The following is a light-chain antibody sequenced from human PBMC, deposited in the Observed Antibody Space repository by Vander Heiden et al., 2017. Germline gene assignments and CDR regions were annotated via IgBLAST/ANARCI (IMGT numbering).Light chain of an antibody. Sequence: DIQMTQYPSSLSASVGDRVTITCRASQSISSYLNWYQQKPGKAPKLLIYAAAILQSGVPSRFSGSGSGTDFTLTISSLQPEDFATYYCQQSDSTPFTFGPGTKVDIK. CDR2: AAA. CDR3: QQSDSTPFT. CDR1: QSISSY. V-gene: IGKV1-39*01. J-gene: IGKJ3*01.